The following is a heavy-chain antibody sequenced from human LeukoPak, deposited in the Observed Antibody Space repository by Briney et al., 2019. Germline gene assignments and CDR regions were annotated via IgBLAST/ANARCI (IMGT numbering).Heavy chain of an antibody. D-gene: IGHD2-2*03. CDR2: ITNDGGTT. CDR1: GFTFGSYA. J-gene: IGHJ4*02. Sequence: PGGSLRLSCAASGFTFGSYAMHWVRQAPGKGLEYVSAITNDGGTTFYANSVKGRFTISRDNSKNTLFLQMGSLRPEDMAVYYCARVDDFTYDFWGQGTLVTLSS. CDR3: ARVDDFTYDF. V-gene: IGHV3-64*01.